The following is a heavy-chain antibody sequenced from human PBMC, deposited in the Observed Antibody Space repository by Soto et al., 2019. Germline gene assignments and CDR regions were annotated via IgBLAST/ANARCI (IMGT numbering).Heavy chain of an antibody. D-gene: IGHD6-13*01. CDR1: GGTFSNHA. V-gene: IGHV1-69*12. Sequence: QVQLVQSGAEVKKPGSSVKVSCKASGGTFSNHAINWVRQAPGQGLEWMGRIIPIFTTTDYAQRFQGRVTTTADEATITAYMELSSLKHDATAVYYCAREVAADGTFREDVFDIWGQGTMVTVSS. CDR2: IIPIFTTT. J-gene: IGHJ3*02. CDR3: AREVAADGTFREDVFDI.